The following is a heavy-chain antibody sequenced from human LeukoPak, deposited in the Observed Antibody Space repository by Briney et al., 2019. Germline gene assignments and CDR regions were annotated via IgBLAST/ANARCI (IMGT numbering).Heavy chain of an antibody. CDR3: AKGTRGGGMDV. CDR1: GFTFSSYG. J-gene: IGHJ6*02. CDR2: ISYDGSNK. D-gene: IGHD2-2*01. V-gene: IGHV3-30*18. Sequence: GGSLRLSCAASGFTFSSYGMHWVRQAPGKGLEWVAVISYDGSNKYYADSVKARFTISRDNSKNTLYLQMNSLRAEDTAVYYCAKGTRGGGMDVWGQGTTVTVSS.